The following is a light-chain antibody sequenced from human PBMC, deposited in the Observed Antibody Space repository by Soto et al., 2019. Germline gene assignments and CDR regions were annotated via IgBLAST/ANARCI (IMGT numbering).Light chain of an antibody. J-gene: IGKJ2*01. V-gene: IGKV4-1*01. CDR2: CAS. Sequence: DIVMTQSPDSLAVSLGERATINCKSSQSVLYSSNSQNYLAWYQHKPGQPPKLLIYCASTRESVVPDRFSGSGSGTDFTLTISSLQAEDVAVYYSQQYYITPYTFGQGTKLEIK. CDR3: QQYYITPYT. CDR1: QSVLYSSNSQNY.